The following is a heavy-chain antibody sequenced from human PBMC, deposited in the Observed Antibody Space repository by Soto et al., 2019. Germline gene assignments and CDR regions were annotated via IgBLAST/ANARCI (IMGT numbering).Heavy chain of an antibody. CDR2: IIPILGIA. D-gene: IGHD2-8*01. V-gene: IGHV1-69*02. CDR1: GGTFSSYT. Sequence: GASVKVSCKASGGTFSSYTISWVRQAPGQGLEWMGRIIPILGIANYAQKFQGRVTITADKSTSTAYMELSSLRSEDTAVYYCAASYCTNGVCEHPSYNWFDPWGQGTLVTVSS. CDR3: AASYCTNGVCEHPSYNWFDP. J-gene: IGHJ5*02.